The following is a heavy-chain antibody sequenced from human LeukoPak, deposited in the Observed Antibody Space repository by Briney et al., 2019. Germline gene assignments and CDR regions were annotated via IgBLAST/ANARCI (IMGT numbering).Heavy chain of an antibody. CDR3: ARGRPFMDV. J-gene: IGHJ6*03. CDR2: ISSSSSTI. Sequence: GGSLRLSCAASGFTFSSYSMNWVRQAPGKGLEWVSYISSSSSTIYYADSVKGRFTISRDNAKNSLYLQMNSLRAEDTAVYYCARGRPFMDVWGKGTTVTVSS. V-gene: IGHV3-48*01. CDR1: GFTFSSYS. D-gene: IGHD2-15*01.